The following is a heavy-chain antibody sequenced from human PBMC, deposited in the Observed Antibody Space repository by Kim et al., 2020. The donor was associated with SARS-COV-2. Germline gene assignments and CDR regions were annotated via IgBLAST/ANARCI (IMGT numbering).Heavy chain of an antibody. CDR2: IYYSGST. V-gene: IGHV4-59*01. J-gene: IGHJ2*01. CDR3: ARDHREWLPYTANGYFDL. CDR1: GGSISSYY. D-gene: IGHD3-3*01. Sequence: SETLSLTCTVSGGSISSYYWSWIRQPPGKGLEWIGYIYYSGSTNYNPSLKSRVTISVDTSKNQFSLKLSSVTAADTAVYYCARDHREWLPYTANGYFDLWGRGTLVTVSS.